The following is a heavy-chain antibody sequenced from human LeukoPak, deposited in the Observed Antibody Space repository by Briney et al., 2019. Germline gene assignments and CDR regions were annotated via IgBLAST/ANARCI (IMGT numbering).Heavy chain of an antibody. CDR2: ISSSGSTI. J-gene: IGHJ4*02. Sequence: GGSLRLSCAASGSTLSDYYMSWIRQAPGKGLEWVSYISSSGSTIYYADSVKGRFTISRDNAKNSLYLQMNSLRAEDTAVYYCARDLDLDYDSSGYYYWGQGTLVTVSS. V-gene: IGHV3-11*04. CDR1: GSTLSDYY. CDR3: ARDLDLDYDSSGYYY. D-gene: IGHD3-22*01.